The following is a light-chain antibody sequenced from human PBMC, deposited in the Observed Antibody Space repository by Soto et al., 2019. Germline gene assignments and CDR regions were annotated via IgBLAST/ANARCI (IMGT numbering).Light chain of an antibody. Sequence: DIQMTQSPSSVSASVGDRVTITCRASQNIHNWLAWYQQQPGKAPKLLISDVSNLQGGVPARFSGSGSGTEFTLTISSLQPEDFATYYCEQVNSFPITYGQGTRLEIK. J-gene: IGKJ5*01. CDR1: QNIHNW. V-gene: IGKV1-12*01. CDR2: DVS. CDR3: EQVNSFPIT.